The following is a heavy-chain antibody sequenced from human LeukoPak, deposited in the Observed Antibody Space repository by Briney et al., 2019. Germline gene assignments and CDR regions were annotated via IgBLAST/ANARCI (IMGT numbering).Heavy chain of an antibody. Sequence: GGSLRLSCAASGFTVSSNYMSWVRQAPGKGLEWVSVIYSGGSTYYADFVKGRFTISRDNSKNTLYLQMNSLRAEDTAVYYCATDYYDSSGYSSVSAFDIWGQGTMVTVSS. CDR3: ATDYYDSSGYSSVSAFDI. D-gene: IGHD3-22*01. J-gene: IGHJ3*02. CDR1: GFTVSSNY. CDR2: IYSGGST. V-gene: IGHV3-53*01.